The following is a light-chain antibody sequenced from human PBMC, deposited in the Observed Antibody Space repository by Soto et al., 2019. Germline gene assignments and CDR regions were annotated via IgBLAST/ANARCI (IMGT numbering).Light chain of an antibody. V-gene: IGLV2-8*01. Sequence: QSVLTQPPSSSGSPGQSVAISCTGTISDVGGYNYVSWYQQHPGKAPKLMIYEVNKLPSGVPDRFSGSKSGNTASLTVSGLQAEDEADYYCSSYAGSSNVFGTGTKVT. CDR1: ISDVGGYNY. J-gene: IGLJ1*01. CDR3: SSYAGSSNV. CDR2: EVN.